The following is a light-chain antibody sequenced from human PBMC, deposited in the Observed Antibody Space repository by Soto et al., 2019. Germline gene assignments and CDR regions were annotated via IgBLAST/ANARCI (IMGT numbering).Light chain of an antibody. CDR3: QQYGSSYPWT. Sequence: EIVLTQSPGTLSLSPGERATLSFRASQSVSSNYLAWYQQKPGQAPRLLIYGASSRATGIPDRFSGSGSGTDFTLTIRRLEPEDFAVYYCQQYGSSYPWTFGQGTKVHIK. CDR2: GAS. CDR1: QSVSSNY. V-gene: IGKV3-20*01. J-gene: IGKJ1*01.